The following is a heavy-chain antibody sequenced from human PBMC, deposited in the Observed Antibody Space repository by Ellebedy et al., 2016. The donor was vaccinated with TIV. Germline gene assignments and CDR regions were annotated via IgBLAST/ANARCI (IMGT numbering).Heavy chain of an antibody. Sequence: AASVKVSCKASGYTFTRHGFSWVRQAPGQGLEWMGWISAYNGHTNYAQKLQGRLTMTTDTSSSTAYMELRSLRSDDTSVYYCARDQGGRWAVAGTDYWGQGTLVTVSS. CDR1: GYTFTRHG. CDR3: ARDQGGRWAVAGTDY. V-gene: IGHV1-18*01. D-gene: IGHD6-19*01. CDR2: ISAYNGHT. J-gene: IGHJ4*02.